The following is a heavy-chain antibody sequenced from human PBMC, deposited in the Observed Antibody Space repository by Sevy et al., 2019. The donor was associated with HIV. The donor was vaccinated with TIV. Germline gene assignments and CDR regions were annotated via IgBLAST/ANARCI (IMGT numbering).Heavy chain of an antibody. J-gene: IGHJ4*02. D-gene: IGHD2-15*01. CDR2: ISSSSIYI. CDR3: ARDPGFYCSGGSCYPRYYFDY. Sequence: GGSLRLSCAASGFTFSSYSMNWVRQAPGKGLEWVSSISSSSIYIYYANSVKGQFTISRDNAKNSLYLQMNSLRAEDTAVYYCARDPGFYCSGGSCYPRYYFDYWGQGTLVTVSS. CDR1: GFTFSSYS. V-gene: IGHV3-21*01.